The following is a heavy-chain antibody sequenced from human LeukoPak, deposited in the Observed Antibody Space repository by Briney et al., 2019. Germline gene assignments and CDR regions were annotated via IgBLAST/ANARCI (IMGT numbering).Heavy chain of an antibody. CDR1: GGTFSSYA. Sequence: ASVKVSCKASGGTFSSYAISWVRQAPGQGLEWMGRIIPILGIANYAQKFQGRVTITADKSTSTAYMELSSLRSEDTAVYYCARGYGDATFDYWGQGTLVTVSS. D-gene: IGHD4-17*01. CDR3: ARGYGDATFDY. V-gene: IGHV1-69*04. CDR2: IIPILGIA. J-gene: IGHJ4*02.